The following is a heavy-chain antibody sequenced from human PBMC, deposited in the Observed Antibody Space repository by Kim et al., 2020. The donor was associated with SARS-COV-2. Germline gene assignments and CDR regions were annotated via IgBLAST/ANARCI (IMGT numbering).Heavy chain of an antibody. J-gene: IGHJ5*02. CDR3: ARDRYSSSWENWFDP. Sequence: SEILSLTCTVSGGSISSYYWSWIRQPPGKGLEWIGYIYYSGSTNYNPSLKSRVTISVDTSKNQFSLKLSSVTAADTAVYYCARDRYSSSWENWFDPWGQGTLVTVSS. CDR1: GGSISSYY. D-gene: IGHD6-13*01. CDR2: IYYSGST. V-gene: IGHV4-59*01.